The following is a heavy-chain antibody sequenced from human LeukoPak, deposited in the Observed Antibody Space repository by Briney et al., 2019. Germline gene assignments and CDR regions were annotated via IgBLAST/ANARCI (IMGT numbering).Heavy chain of an antibody. CDR3: AREYYYGSGSHFRVYIDY. CDR2: IYYSGST. Sequence: PSETLSLTCTVSGGSVSSGSYYWSWIQQPPGKGLEWIGYIYYSGSTKYNPSLKSRVTISVDTSKNQFSLKLSSVTAADTAVYYCAREYYYGSGSHFRVYIDYWGQGTLVTISS. CDR1: GGSVSSGSYY. V-gene: IGHV4-61*01. J-gene: IGHJ4*02. D-gene: IGHD3-10*01.